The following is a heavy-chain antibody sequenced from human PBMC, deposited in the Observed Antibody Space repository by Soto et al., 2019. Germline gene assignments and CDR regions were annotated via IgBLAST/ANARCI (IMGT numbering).Heavy chain of an antibody. Sequence: EVQLVESGGGLVKPGGSLRLSCAASGFTFSSYSMNWVRQAPGKGLEWVSSISSSSSYIYYADSVEGRFTISRDNAKNSLYLQMNSLRAEDTAVYYCASQSMAPLGWFDPWGQGTLVTVSS. CDR1: GFTFSSYS. CDR2: ISSSSSYI. J-gene: IGHJ5*02. CDR3: ASQSMAPLGWFDP. V-gene: IGHV3-21*01.